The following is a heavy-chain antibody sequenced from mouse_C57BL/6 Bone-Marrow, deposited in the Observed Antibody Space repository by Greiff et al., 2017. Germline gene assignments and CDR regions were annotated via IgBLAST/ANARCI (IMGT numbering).Heavy chain of an antibody. CDR3: ARERYYGSSYGEMDY. CDR1: GFSFTSYA. D-gene: IGHD1-1*01. V-gene: IGHV2-9-1*01. CDR2: IWTGGGT. Sequence: QVQLKESGPGLVAPSQSLSISCTASGFSFTSYAISWVRQPPGKGLEWLGVIWTGGGTTYYSAHKSRLSISKDNSKSQSFLKMNSRQTDDADRYYYARERYYGSSYGEMDYWGQGTAVTVSS. J-gene: IGHJ4*01.